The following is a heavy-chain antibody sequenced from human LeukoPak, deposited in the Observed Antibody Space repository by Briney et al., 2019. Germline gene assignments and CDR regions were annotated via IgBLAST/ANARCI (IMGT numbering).Heavy chain of an antibody. CDR3: AREVRTTHYYYYMDV. D-gene: IGHD2-15*01. J-gene: IGHJ6*03. CDR2: INPSGGST. CDR1: GYTFTSYY. Sequence: ASVKVSCKASGYTFTSYYMHGVRQAPGQGLEWMGIINPSGGSTSYAQKFQGRVTMTRDKSTSTVYMELSSLRSEDTAVYYCAREVRTTHYYYYMDVWGKGTTVTVSS. V-gene: IGHV1-46*01.